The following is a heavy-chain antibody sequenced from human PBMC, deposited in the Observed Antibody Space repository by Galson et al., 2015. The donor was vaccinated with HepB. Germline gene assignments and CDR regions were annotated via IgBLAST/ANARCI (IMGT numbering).Heavy chain of an antibody. D-gene: IGHD6-13*01. Sequence: SVKVSCKASGGTLNSYAINWVRQAPGQGLEWMGGIIPIFGIPNYAPRFRGSVTITADESTRTVYMELSSLGSEDTAMYYCTIAAAGDERFSLVYNWLGPWGPGTLVTVSS. CDR2: IIPIFGIP. CDR3: TIAAAGDERFSLVYNWLGP. J-gene: IGHJ5*02. V-gene: IGHV1-69*13. CDR1: GGTLNSYA.